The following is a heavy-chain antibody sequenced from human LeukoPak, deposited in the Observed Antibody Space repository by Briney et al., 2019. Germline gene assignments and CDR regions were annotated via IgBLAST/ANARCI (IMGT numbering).Heavy chain of an antibody. J-gene: IGHJ5*02. CDR1: GFTFSGSA. D-gene: IGHD1-26*01. CDR2: IDKKDKGYATAT. Sequence: GGALRLSCAASGFTFSGSAIHWARPSSGKGLEWVGQIDKKDKGYATATAYAASVKGRFTISRDDSINTAYLQMKSLKTEDTALYYCTRDSGTYNWFDPWGQGTLVTVSS. CDR3: TRDSGTYNWFDP. V-gene: IGHV3-73*01.